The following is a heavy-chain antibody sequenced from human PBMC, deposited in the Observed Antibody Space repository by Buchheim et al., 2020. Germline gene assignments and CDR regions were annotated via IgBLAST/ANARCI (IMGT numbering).Heavy chain of an antibody. J-gene: IGHJ4*01. CDR3: TRDSSIDVAFVY. CDR2: IFYGGST. V-gene: IGHV4-59*02. CDR1: GDSVSPYY. D-gene: IGHD2-2*01. Sequence: VQLQESGPGLVEASETLSLTCTVSGDSVSPYYWNWVRQSPGKGLEWVGNIFYGGSTTYNPSLKSGVTMSVETHKKQFFLKLMSVTAADTAVYYCTRDSSIDVAFVYWGRGTL.